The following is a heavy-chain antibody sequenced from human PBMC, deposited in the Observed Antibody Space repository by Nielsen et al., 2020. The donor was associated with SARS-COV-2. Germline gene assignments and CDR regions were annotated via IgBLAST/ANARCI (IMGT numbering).Heavy chain of an antibody. CDR3: ARGFGSGRFDP. J-gene: IGHJ5*02. Sequence: SETLSLTCTVSGGSISSYYWSWIRQPPGKGLEWIGYIYYSGSTNYNPSLKSRVTISVDTSKNQFSLKLSSVTAADTAVYYCARGFGSGRFDPWGQGTLVIVSS. CDR1: GGSISSYY. CDR2: IYYSGST. V-gene: IGHV4-59*13. D-gene: IGHD3-10*01.